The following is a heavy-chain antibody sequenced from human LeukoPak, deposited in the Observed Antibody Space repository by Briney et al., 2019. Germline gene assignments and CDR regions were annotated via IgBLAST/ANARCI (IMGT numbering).Heavy chain of an antibody. CDR3: ARGDVFDI. J-gene: IGHJ3*02. V-gene: IGHV4-59*01. Sequence: SETLSLTCAVSGGSMSSYHWNWVRQPPGKGLEWIAYIYYSGSTNYNPSLESRVTISIDTSKTQFSLKLTSVTAADTAVYYCARGDVFDIWGQGTLVTVSS. CDR2: IYYSGST. CDR1: GGSMSSYH.